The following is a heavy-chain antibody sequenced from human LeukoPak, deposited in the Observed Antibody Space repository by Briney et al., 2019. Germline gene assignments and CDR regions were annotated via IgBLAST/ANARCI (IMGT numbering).Heavy chain of an antibody. CDR2: IYYSGST. CDR3: ARVGREAVDY. Sequence: SETLSPTCTVSGGSISSGDYYWSWIRQPSGKGLEWIGYIYYSGSTYYNPSLKSRVTISVDTSKNQFSLKLSSVTAADTAVYYCARVGREAVDYWGQGTLVTVSS. D-gene: IGHD1-26*01. V-gene: IGHV4-30-4*01. CDR1: GGSISSGDYY. J-gene: IGHJ4*02.